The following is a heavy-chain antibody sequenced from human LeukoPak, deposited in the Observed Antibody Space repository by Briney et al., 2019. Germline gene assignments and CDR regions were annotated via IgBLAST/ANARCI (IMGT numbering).Heavy chain of an antibody. V-gene: IGHV4-39*07. D-gene: IGHD4-17*01. CDR1: GRSISSGSYY. CDR2: IYYSEST. J-gene: IGHJ4*02. CDR3: ARIPTLTFFDY. Sequence: SETLSLTCTVSGRSISSGSYYWGWIRQPPGKGLEWIGCIYYSESTYQNPSLKSRDTISVDTSNNQFSVKLRSVTAADTAVYYCARIPTLTFFDYWGQGTLVTVSP.